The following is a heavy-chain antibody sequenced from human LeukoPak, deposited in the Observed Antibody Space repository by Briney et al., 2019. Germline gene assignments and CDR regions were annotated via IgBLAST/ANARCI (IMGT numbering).Heavy chain of an antibody. J-gene: IGHJ5*02. Sequence: GGSLRLSCAVSGFSITNYWMTWVRQAPGKGLEWVANIKGDGSEKYYVNSVKGRFTISRDNDKNYLYLQMNSLRDEDTAVYYCVRQAGVSWGQGTLVTVSS. CDR3: VRQAGVS. CDR1: GFSITNYW. D-gene: IGHD6-19*01. V-gene: IGHV3-7*01. CDR2: IKGDGSEK.